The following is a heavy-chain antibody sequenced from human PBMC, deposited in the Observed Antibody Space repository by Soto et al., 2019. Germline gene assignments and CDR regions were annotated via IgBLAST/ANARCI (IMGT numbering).Heavy chain of an antibody. CDR3: ARTDYYYDVSGYAPDAFDI. CDR2: IYYSGST. Sequence: SETLSLTCTVSGGSISSYYWSWIRQPPGKGLEWIGYIYYSGSTNYNPSLKSRVTISVDTSKNQFSLRLSSVTAADTAVYFCARTDYYYDVSGYAPDAFDIWGQGTMVS. D-gene: IGHD3-22*01. V-gene: IGHV4-59*01. J-gene: IGHJ3*02. CDR1: GGSISSYY.